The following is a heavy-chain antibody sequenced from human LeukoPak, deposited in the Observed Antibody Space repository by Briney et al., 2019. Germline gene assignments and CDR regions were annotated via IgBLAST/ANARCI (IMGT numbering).Heavy chain of an antibody. CDR2: ISSSGSTI. Sequence: GGSLRLSCAASGFTFSDYYMSWICQAPGKGLEWVSYISSSGSTIYYADSVKGRFTISRDNAKNSLYLQMNSLRAEDTAVYYCASEPTIVVVPAAREGLGPWGQGTLVTVSS. CDR3: ASEPTIVVVPAAREGLGP. J-gene: IGHJ5*02. V-gene: IGHV3-11*01. CDR1: GFTFSDYY. D-gene: IGHD2-2*01.